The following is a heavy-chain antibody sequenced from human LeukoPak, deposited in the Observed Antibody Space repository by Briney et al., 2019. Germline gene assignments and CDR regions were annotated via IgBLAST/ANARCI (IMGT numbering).Heavy chain of an antibody. V-gene: IGHV3-7*04. CDR3: ARTTKYSFDI. D-gene: IGHD2/OR15-2a*01. CDR2: IKHDASEK. Sequence: GGSLRLSCVASGFTFSDYWMSWVRQAPGKGLEWVAHIKHDASEKYYVDSVKGRFTISRGNAKNSLYLSMNSLGSEDTAVYYCARTTKYSFDIWGQGTMVTVSS. J-gene: IGHJ3*02. CDR1: GFTFSDYW.